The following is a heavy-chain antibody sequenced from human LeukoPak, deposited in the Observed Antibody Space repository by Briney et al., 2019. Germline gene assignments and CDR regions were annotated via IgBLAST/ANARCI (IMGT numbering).Heavy chain of an antibody. CDR1: GGSISSSNW. CDR3: ARAYYDSSGYYHGDY. V-gene: IGHV4-4*02. D-gene: IGHD3-22*01. CDR2: IYHSGST. Sequence: PSETLSLTCAVSGGSISSSNWWSWVRQPPGKGLEWIGEIYHSGSTNYNPSLKNRVTISVDKSKNQFSLKLSSVTAADTAVYYCARAYYDSSGYYHGDYWGQGTLVTVSS. J-gene: IGHJ4*02.